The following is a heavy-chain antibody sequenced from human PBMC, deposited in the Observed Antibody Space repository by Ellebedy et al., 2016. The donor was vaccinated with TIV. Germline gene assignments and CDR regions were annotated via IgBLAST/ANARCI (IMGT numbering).Heavy chain of an antibody. V-gene: IGHV1-46*01. Sequence: ASVKVSXXASGYTFTNYYIHWLRRAPGQGLEWMGIIVPSGGSTNFAPKFQDRVTMTRDTSTSTVYMELSSLRSEDTAVFYCARELPSSYYFDYWGQGTLVTVSS. CDR2: IVPSGGST. J-gene: IGHJ4*02. CDR1: GYTFTNYY. CDR3: ARELPSSYYFDY.